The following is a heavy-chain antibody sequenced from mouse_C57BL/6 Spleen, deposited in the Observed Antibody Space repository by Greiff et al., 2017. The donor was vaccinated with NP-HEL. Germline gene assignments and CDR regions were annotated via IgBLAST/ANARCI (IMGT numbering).Heavy chain of an antibody. CDR1: GFNIKDYY. V-gene: IGHV14-2*01. CDR3: ARGGFGYYFDY. Sequence: VQLKQSGAELVKPGASVKLSCTASGFNIKDYYMHWVKQRTEQGLEWIGRIDPEDGATKYAPKFQGKATITADTSSNTAYLQLSSLTSEDTAVYSCARGGFGYYFDYWGQGTTLTVSS. J-gene: IGHJ2*01. D-gene: IGHD3-1*01. CDR2: IDPEDGAT.